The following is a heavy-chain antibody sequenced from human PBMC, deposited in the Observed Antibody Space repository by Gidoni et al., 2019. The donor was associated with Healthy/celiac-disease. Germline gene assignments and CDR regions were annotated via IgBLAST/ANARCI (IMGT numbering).Heavy chain of an antibody. CDR3: ARGAAPRSRGANAFDI. V-gene: IGHV1-3*01. Sequence: INAGNGNTKYSQKFQGRVTITRDTSASTAYMELSSLRSEDTAVYYCARGAAPRSRGANAFDIWGQGTMVTVSS. CDR2: INAGNGNT. D-gene: IGHD6-6*01. J-gene: IGHJ3*02.